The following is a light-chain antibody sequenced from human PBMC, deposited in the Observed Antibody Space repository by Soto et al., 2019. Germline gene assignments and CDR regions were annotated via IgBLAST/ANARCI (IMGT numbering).Light chain of an antibody. CDR1: QSVSSN. V-gene: IGKV3-15*01. J-gene: IGKJ1*01. Sequence: EIVMTQSPATLSVSPGERATLSCTASQSVSSNLAWYHQKPCQAPTLLISVVSTRATGIPARFSGSGSGTEVALTISSLQSEDFAVYYCQQYNTWPKTFGQGTKVAIK. CDR3: QQYNTWPKT. CDR2: VVS.